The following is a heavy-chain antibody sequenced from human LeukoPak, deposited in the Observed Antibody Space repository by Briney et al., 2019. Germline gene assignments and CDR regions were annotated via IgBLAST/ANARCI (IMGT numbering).Heavy chain of an antibody. J-gene: IGHJ4*02. Sequence: GGSLRLSCAASGFTFSSYWMSWVRQAPGKGLEWVANIKQDGSEKYYVDSVKGRFTISRDNAKNSLYLQMNSLRAEDTAVYYCARDYPIAAAGTGRVYWGQGTLATVSS. CDR2: IKQDGSEK. CDR1: GFTFSSYW. D-gene: IGHD6-13*01. CDR3: ARDYPIAAAGTGRVY. V-gene: IGHV3-7*03.